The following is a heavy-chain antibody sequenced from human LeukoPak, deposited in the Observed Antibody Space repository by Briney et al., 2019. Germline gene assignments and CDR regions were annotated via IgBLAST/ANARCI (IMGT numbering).Heavy chain of an antibody. Sequence: PGGSLRLSCAASGFAFGDNWMHWVRQTPGKGLAWVSRMNGGGRTTYYADSVKGRFTISRDNAKNTLYLQVSSLRAEDTAVYYCAKGDGYNEKVSFDYWGQGTLVTVSS. J-gene: IGHJ4*02. D-gene: IGHD5-24*01. CDR1: GFAFGDNW. CDR2: MNGGGRTT. CDR3: AKGDGYNEKVSFDY. V-gene: IGHV3-74*01.